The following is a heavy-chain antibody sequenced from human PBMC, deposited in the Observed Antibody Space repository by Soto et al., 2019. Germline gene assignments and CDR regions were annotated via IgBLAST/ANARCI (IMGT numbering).Heavy chain of an antibody. J-gene: IGHJ5*02. CDR3: ARRQDSSGSYWFDP. Sequence: SETLSLTCAVYGGSFSGYYWSWIRQPPGKGLEWIGEINHSGSTNYNPSLKSRVTISVDTSKNQFSLKLSSVTAADTAVYYCARRQDSSGSYWFDPWGQGTLVTVSS. V-gene: IGHV4-34*01. CDR1: GGSFSGYY. D-gene: IGHD3-10*01. CDR2: INHSGST.